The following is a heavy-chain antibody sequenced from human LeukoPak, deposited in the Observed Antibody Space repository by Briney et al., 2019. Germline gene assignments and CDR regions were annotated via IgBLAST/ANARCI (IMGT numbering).Heavy chain of an antibody. D-gene: IGHD3-10*01. CDR1: GGSFSGYY. Sequence: SETLSLTCAVYGGSFSGYYWSWIRQPPGKGLEWIGYIYHSGSTYYNPSLKSRVTISVDRSKNQFSLKLSSVTAADTAVYYCARGPRSARGYFDYWGQGTLVTVSS. CDR3: ARGPRSARGYFDY. CDR2: IYHSGST. V-gene: IGHV4-34*01. J-gene: IGHJ4*02.